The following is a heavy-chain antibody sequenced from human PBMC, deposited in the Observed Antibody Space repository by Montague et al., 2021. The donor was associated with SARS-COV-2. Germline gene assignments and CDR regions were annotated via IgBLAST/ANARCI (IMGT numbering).Heavy chain of an antibody. V-gene: IGHV4-39*01. CDR3: ARFPTSYYYDSKAAPATPDAFDI. CDR2: IYYSGST. CDR1: GGSISGSSCY. D-gene: IGHD3-22*01. J-gene: IGHJ3*02. Sequence: SETLSLTCTVSGGSISGSSCYWSWIRQPPGKGLEGIGSIYYSGSTYYNPSLKSRVSISVDTSKNQLSLKLGSVTAADTAVYYCARFPTSYYYDSKAAPATPDAFDIWGQGTMVTVSS.